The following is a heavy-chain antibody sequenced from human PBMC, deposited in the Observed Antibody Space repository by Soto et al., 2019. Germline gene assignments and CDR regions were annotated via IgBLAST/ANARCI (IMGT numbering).Heavy chain of an antibody. J-gene: IGHJ4*02. V-gene: IGHV3-48*02. D-gene: IGHD3-22*01. CDR2: ISGSGSTT. CDR1: GFTFSNFN. CDR3: ARDTRFYSDSSAFKEFDS. Sequence: EVQLVESGGGLVQSGGSLRLSCAASGFTFSNFNMNWVRQAPGKGLEWVSFISGSGSTTYYADTVKGRFTISRDNAEKSLYLQMNSLRDEDTAVYYCARDTRFYSDSSAFKEFDSWGQGTLVTVSS.